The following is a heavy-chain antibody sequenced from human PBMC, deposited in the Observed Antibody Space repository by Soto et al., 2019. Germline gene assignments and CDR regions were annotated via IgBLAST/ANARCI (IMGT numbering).Heavy chain of an antibody. D-gene: IGHD5-12*01. CDR3: AKYSTSGPSRFFDL. CDR2: IGAGSDGI. Sequence: GGSLSLSRAASGLTFSIYAVAWIRQTPGKGLEWVSVIGAGSDGIQYVDSVKGRFSISRDNSKNTLYLHMNSLRAEDTAIYYCAKYSTSGPSRFFDLWGQGTLVTVSS. V-gene: IGHV3-23*01. J-gene: IGHJ4*02. CDR1: GLTFSIYA.